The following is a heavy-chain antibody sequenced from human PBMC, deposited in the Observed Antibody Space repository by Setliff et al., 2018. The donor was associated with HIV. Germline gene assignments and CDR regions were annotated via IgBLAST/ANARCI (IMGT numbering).Heavy chain of an antibody. D-gene: IGHD3-10*01. J-gene: IGHJ4*02. CDR1: GVSITNNY. Sequence: LSLTCSVSGVSITNNYWTWIRQPPGKGLEWIGFIYYSGTTNYNPSLKSRVTMSLDTSKNQFSLEVNSLSSADTAVYYCARMVIQFGDYHFDDWGQGALVTVSS. CDR2: IYYSGTT. V-gene: IGHV4-59*01. CDR3: ARMVIQFGDYHFDD.